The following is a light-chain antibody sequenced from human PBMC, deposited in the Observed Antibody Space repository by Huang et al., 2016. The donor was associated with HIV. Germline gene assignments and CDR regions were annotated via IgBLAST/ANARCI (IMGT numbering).Light chain of an antibody. V-gene: IGKV3-15*01. CDR1: QSVRDN. Sequence: ETVMTQSPATLSVSPGERATLSCRASQSVRDNLAWYQQRPGQAPRPLIYGASNRAAGIPARFSGNGSATEFTLTISSLQSDDFAVYYCHQYNNWPPEWTFAQGTRVDIK. CDR3: HQYNNWPPEWT. CDR2: GAS. J-gene: IGKJ1*01.